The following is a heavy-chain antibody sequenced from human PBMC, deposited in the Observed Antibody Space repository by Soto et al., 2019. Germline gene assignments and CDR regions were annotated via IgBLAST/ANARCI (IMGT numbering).Heavy chain of an antibody. V-gene: IGHV4-30-4*01. J-gene: IGHJ6*02. D-gene: IGHD3-16*02. Sequence: SETLSLTCTVSGGSISSGDYYWSWIRQPPGKGLEWIGYIYYSGSTYYNPSLKSRVTISVDTSKNQFSLKLSSVTAADTAVYYCARGDSHMITFGGVIVQYGMDVWGQGTTVTVSS. CDR1: GGSISSGDYY. CDR2: IYYSGST. CDR3: ARGDSHMITFGGVIVQYGMDV.